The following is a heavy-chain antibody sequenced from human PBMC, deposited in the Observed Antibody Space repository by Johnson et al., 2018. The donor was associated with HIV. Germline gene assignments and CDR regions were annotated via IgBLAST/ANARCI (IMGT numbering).Heavy chain of an antibody. CDR1: GFTFSSYW. CDR2: IKQDGSEK. CDR3: ALEAVRSTDAFDI. J-gene: IGHJ3*02. V-gene: IGHV3-7*05. D-gene: IGHD3-10*01. Sequence: VQLVESGGGLVQPGGSLRLSCAASGFTFSSYWMSWVRQSPGKGLEWVANIKQDGSEKYYVDSVKGRFTISRDNAKTSLHLQTNSLRAEDTAVYYCALEAVRSTDAFDIWGQGTMVIVSS.